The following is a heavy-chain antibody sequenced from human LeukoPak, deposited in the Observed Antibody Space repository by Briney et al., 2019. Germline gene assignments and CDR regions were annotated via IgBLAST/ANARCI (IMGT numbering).Heavy chain of an antibody. CDR3: ARGSDYDFWSGYYFGYYYYGMDV. CDR1: GYTFTSYY. Sequence: ASVTVSCTASGYTFTSYYMHWVRQAPGQGLEWMGIINPSGGSTSYAQKFQGRVTMTRDTSTGTVYMELSSLRSEDTAVYYCARGSDYDFWSGYYFGYYYYGMDVWGQGTTVTVSS. D-gene: IGHD3-3*01. V-gene: IGHV1-46*01. CDR2: INPSGGST. J-gene: IGHJ6*02.